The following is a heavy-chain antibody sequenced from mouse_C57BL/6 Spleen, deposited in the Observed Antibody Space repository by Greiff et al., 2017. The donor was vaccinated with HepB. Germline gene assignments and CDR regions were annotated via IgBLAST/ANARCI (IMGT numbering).Heavy chain of an antibody. Sequence: VQLQESGPELVKPGASVKISCKASGYAFSSSWMNWVKQRPGKGLEWIGRIYPGDGDTNYNGKFKGKATLTADKSSSTAYMQLSSLTSEDSAVYFCARAGGYDGSWFAYWGQRTLVTVSA. J-gene: IGHJ3*01. CDR2: IYPGDGDT. D-gene: IGHD2-2*01. V-gene: IGHV1-82*01. CDR3: ARAGGYDGSWFAY. CDR1: GYAFSSSW.